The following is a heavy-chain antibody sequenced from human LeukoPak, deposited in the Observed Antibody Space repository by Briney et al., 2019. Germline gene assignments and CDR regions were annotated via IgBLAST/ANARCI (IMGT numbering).Heavy chain of an antibody. J-gene: IGHJ4*02. CDR1: GYTFTNYA. CDR2: INAGNGKT. CDR3: ARGYYDLLTGHVVTYYFDY. D-gene: IGHD3-9*01. Sequence: GASVKVSCKASGYTFTNYAVHWVRQAPGQRLEWMGWINAGNGKTNYSQRFQGRVALTRDTSASTVYMELRSLRFEDTAVYYCARGYYDLLTGHVVTYYFDYWGQGTLVTVSS. V-gene: IGHV1-3*01.